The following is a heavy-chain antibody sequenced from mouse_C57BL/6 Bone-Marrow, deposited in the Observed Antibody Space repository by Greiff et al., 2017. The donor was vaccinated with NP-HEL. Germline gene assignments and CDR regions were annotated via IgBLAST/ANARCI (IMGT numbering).Heavy chain of an antibody. CDR1: GYTFTSYW. V-gene: IGHV1-52*01. CDR2: IDPSDSET. Sequence: QVQLQQPGAELVRPGSSVKLSCKASGYTFTSYWMHWVKQRPIQGLEWIGNIDPSDSETHYNQKFKDKATLTVDKSSSTAYMQLSSLTSEDSAVYYCSRSRILDYYCTRMDYWGQGTSVTVSS. CDR3: SRSRILDYYCTRMDY. D-gene: IGHD1-1*01. J-gene: IGHJ4*01.